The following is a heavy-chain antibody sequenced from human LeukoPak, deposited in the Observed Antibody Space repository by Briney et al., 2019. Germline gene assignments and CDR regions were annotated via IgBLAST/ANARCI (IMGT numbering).Heavy chain of an antibody. D-gene: IGHD3-3*01. Sequence: GGSLRLSCAASGFTFSNAWMSWVRQAPGKGLEWVGRIKSKTDGGTTDYAAPVKGRFTISRDDSKNTLYLQMNSLKTEDTAVYYCTTTPWDTIFGVAKDYWGQGTLVTVSS. CDR3: TTTPWDTIFGVAKDY. CDR1: GFTFSNAW. CDR2: IKSKTDGGTT. J-gene: IGHJ4*02. V-gene: IGHV3-15*01.